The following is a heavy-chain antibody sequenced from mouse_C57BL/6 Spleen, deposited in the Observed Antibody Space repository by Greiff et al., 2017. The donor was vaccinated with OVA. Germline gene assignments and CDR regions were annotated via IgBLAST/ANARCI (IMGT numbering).Heavy chain of an antibody. CDR1: GFNIKDDY. Sequence: VQLKQSGAELVRPGASVKLSCTASGFNIKDDYMHWVKQRPEQGLEWIGWIDPENGDTEYASKFQGKATITADTSSNTAYLQLSSLTSEDTAVYYCTTPGNYYAMDYWGQGTSVTVSS. J-gene: IGHJ4*01. V-gene: IGHV14-4*01. CDR2: IDPENGDT. CDR3: TTPGNYYAMDY.